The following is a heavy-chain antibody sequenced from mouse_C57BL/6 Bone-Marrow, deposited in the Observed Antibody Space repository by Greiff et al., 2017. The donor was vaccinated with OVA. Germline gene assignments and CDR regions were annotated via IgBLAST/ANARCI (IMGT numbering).Heavy chain of an antibody. J-gene: IGHJ4*01. CDR1: GFNIKNTC. CDR2: IDPANGNT. D-gene: IGHD1-2*01. CDR3: ANPNPLLRLYYYAMDY. V-gene: IGHV14-3*01. Sequence: VQLQQSVAELVRPGASVKLSCTASGFNIKNTCMHWVKQRPEQGLEWIGRIDPANGNTKYAPKFQGKATITADTSSNTAYLQLSSLTSEDTAIYYCANPNPLLRLYYYAMDYWGQGTSVTVSS.